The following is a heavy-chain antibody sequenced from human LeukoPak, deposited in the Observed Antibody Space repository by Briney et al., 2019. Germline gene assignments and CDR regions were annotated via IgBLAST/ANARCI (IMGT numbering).Heavy chain of an antibody. D-gene: IGHD3-9*01. V-gene: IGHV3-20*04. CDR1: GFTFDDYG. Sequence: GGSLRLSCAASGFTFDDYGMEWVRQAPGKGLEWVSGINWNGGSTGYADSVKGRFTISRDNAKNSLYLQMNSLRAEDTALYYCARDFRLRYFDWTTNPSDYWGQGTLVTVSS. CDR3: ARDFRLRYFDWTTNPSDY. J-gene: IGHJ4*02. CDR2: INWNGGST.